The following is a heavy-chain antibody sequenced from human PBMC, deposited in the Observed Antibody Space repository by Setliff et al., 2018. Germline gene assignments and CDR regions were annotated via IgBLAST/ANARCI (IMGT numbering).Heavy chain of an antibody. CDR1: GYTFTGHY. J-gene: IGHJ6*03. CDR3: ARGTDYHGSGSYWAKDV. CDR2: INPHTGVT. V-gene: IGHV1-2*02. Sequence: ASVKVSCKASGYTFTGHYIHWVRQAPGQGLVWMGWINPHTGVTNSAQKFQGRVTMTRDTSITTVYMDLSRLKSDDTAVYYCARGTDYHGSGSYWAKDVWGKGTTVTVS. D-gene: IGHD3-10*01.